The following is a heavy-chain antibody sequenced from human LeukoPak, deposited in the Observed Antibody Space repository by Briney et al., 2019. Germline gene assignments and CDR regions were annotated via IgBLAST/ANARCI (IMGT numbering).Heavy chain of an antibody. CDR1: GYTFTSYY. CDR3: ASDMCGGDCYFDY. V-gene: IGHV1-46*01. Sequence: ASVKVSCKASGYTFTSYYMHWVRQAPGQGLEWMGIINPSGGSTSYAQKFQGRVTITADESTSTAYMELSSLRSEDTAVYYCASDMCGGDCYFDYWGQGTLVTVSS. D-gene: IGHD2-21*02. J-gene: IGHJ4*02. CDR2: INPSGGST.